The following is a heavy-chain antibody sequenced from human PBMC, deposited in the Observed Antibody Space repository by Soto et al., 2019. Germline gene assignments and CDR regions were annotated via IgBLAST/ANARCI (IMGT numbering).Heavy chain of an antibody. V-gene: IGHV3-48*01. J-gene: IGHJ6*03. CDR2: ISSSSSTI. D-gene: IGHD1-26*01. CDR1: GFTFSSYS. Sequence: GGSLRLSCAASGFTFSSYSMNWVRQAPGKGLEWVSYISSSSSTIYYADSVKGRFTISRDNAKNSLYLQMNSLRAEDTAVYYCARVNREVADYYYYMDVWGKGTTVTVSS. CDR3: ARVNREVADYYYYMDV.